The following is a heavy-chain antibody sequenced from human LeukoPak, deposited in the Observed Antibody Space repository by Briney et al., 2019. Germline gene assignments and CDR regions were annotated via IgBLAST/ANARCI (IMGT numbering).Heavy chain of an antibody. CDR2: ISDDGSSI. CDR1: GFTFSSSR. Sequence: PGGSLRLSCAASGFTFSSSRMHWVRQAPGKGLVWVSRISDDGSSITYADSVKGRFTISRDNDKNSLYLQMNSLRGGDTAVYYCATVGGDCSGGRCYLLSFDYWGQGTLVTVSS. CDR3: ATVGGDCSGGRCYLLSFDY. D-gene: IGHD2-15*01. V-gene: IGHV3-74*01. J-gene: IGHJ4*02.